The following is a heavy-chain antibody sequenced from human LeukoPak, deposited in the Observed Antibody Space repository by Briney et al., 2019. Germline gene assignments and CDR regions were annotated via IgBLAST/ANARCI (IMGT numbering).Heavy chain of an antibody. J-gene: IGHJ4*02. CDR2: MNPNSGNT. CDR1: GYTFTSYD. CDR3: ARAKRIAAAMAYYFDY. Sequence: ASVKVSCKASGYTFTSYDINWVRQATGQGLEWMGWMNPNSGNTGYAQKFQGRVTMTRNTSISTVYMELSSLRSEDTAVYYCARAKRIAAAMAYYFDYWGQGTLVTVSS. D-gene: IGHD6-13*01. V-gene: IGHV1-8*01.